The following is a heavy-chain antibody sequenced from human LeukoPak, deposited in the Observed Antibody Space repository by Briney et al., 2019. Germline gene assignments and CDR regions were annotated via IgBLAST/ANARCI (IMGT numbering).Heavy chain of an antibody. V-gene: IGHV4-59*08. J-gene: IGHJ4*02. CDR1: GGSISSYY. Sequence: SETLSLTCTVSGGSISSYYWSWIRQPPGKGLEWIGYIYNSVSTNYNPSLKSRVTISVDTSKNQFSLKLSSVTAADTAVYYCAKLSSSWYPHYFDYWGQGTLVTVSS. CDR3: AKLSSSWYPHYFDY. D-gene: IGHD6-13*01. CDR2: IYNSVST.